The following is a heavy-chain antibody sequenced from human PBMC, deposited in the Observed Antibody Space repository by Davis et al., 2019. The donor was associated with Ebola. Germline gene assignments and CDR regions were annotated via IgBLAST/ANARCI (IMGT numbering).Heavy chain of an antibody. D-gene: IGHD4-11*01. V-gene: IGHV1-69*13. Sequence: SVKVSCKASGYIFTSFDINWVRQAPGQGLEWMGGIIPIFGTANYAQKFQGRVTITADESTSTAYMELSSLRSEDTAVYYCAILMTTVTTDDYYYYYGMDVWGQGTTVTVSS. CDR2: IIPIFGTA. CDR3: AILMTTVTTDDYYYYYGMDV. J-gene: IGHJ6*02. CDR1: GYIFTSFD.